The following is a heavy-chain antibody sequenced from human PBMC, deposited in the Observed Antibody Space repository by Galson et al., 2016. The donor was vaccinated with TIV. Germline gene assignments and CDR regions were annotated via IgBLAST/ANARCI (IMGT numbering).Heavy chain of an antibody. V-gene: IGHV1-69*13. J-gene: IGHJ4*02. CDR2: ITALFGTT. Sequence: SVKVSCKASGVTFRSHGVSWVRQAPGQGLEWMGGITALFGTTKYAQKFQGRVSITADESTNIVYMDLSSLRPEDTAVYYCARAGGYYYDSDGYHDWGLGTLVTVST. CDR1: GVTFRSHG. D-gene: IGHD3-22*01. CDR3: ARAGGYYYDSDGYHD.